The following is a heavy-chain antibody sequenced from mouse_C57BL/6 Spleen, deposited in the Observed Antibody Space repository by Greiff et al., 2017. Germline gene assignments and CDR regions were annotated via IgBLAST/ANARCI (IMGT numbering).Heavy chain of an antibody. J-gene: IGHJ4*01. CDR1: GFTFSSYG. D-gene: IGHD2-12*01. CDR3: ARALRRGDYYAMDY. V-gene: IGHV5-6*01. CDR2: ISSGGSYT. Sequence: EVKLVESGGDLVKPGGSLKLSCAASGFTFSSYGMSWVRPTPDKRLEWVATISSGGSYTYYPDSVKGRFTISRDNAKNTLYLQMSSLKSEDTAMYYCARALRRGDYYAMDYWGQGTSVTVSS.